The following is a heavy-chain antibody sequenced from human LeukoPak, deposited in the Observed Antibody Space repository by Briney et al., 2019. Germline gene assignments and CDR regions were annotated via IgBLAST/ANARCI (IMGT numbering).Heavy chain of an antibody. D-gene: IGHD3-10*01. Sequence: SETLSLTCAVYGVSFSGYYWSWIRQPPGKGLEWIGEINHSGSTNYNPSLKSRVTISVDTSKNQFSLKLSSVTAADTAVYYCARGVGYYGSGSYYTFDYWGQGTLVTVSS. CDR3: ARGVGYYGSGSYYTFDY. V-gene: IGHV4-34*01. J-gene: IGHJ4*02. CDR1: GVSFSGYY. CDR2: INHSGST.